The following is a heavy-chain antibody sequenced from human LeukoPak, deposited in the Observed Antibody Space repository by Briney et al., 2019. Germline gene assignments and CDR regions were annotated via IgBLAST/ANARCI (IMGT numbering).Heavy chain of an antibody. CDR1: GFTVSSNY. CDR2: IYSGGST. Sequence: PGGSLRLSCAASGFTVSSNYMNWVRQAPGKGLEWVSVIYSGGSTYYGDSVKGRFTISRDNSKNTLYLQMNSLRAEDTAVYYCASSRHCSGGSCYFDYWGQGTLVTVSS. J-gene: IGHJ4*02. V-gene: IGHV3-53*01. CDR3: ASSRHCSGGSCYFDY. D-gene: IGHD2-15*01.